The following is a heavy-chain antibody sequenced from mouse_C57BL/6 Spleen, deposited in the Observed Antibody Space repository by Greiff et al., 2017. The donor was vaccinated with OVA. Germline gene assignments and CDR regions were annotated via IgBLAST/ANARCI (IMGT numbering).Heavy chain of an antibody. CDR1: GFTFSSYG. Sequence: EVKLVESGGDLVKPGGSLKLSCAASGFTFSSYGMSWVSQTPDKRLEWVATISSGGSYTYYPDSVKGRFTISRDNAKNTLYLQMSSLKSEDTAMYYCARQNDGSRPGAMDYWGQGASVTVSS. CDR2: ISSGGSYT. V-gene: IGHV5-6*02. D-gene: IGHD1-1*01. CDR3: ARQNDGSRPGAMDY. J-gene: IGHJ4*01.